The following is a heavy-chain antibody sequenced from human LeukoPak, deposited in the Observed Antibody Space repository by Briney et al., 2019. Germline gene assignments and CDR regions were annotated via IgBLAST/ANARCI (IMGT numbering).Heavy chain of an antibody. CDR2: ISWNSGSI. V-gene: IGHV3-9*01. D-gene: IGHD3-10*01. CDR1: GFTFDGYA. CDR3: AKALNLNYGSGSMGLDY. J-gene: IGHJ4*02. Sequence: GGSLRLSCAASGFTFDGYAMHWVRQAPGKGLEWVSGISWNSGSIGYADSVKGRFTISRDNAKNSLYLQMNSLRAEDTALYYCAKALNLNYGSGSMGLDYWGQGTLVTVSS.